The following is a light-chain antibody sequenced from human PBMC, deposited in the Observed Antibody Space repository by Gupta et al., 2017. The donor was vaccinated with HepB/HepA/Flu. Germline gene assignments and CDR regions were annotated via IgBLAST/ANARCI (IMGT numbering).Light chain of an antibody. Sequence: QSVLTQPPSVSGTPGQRITISCSERNSNIGRNTVNWYQHPPGTAPKLLIYNNFQRPSGVPDRFSGSRSGTSASLAISGLQSEDEADYYCAAWDDGLSGYVFGSGTQVTVL. V-gene: IGLV1-44*01. J-gene: IGLJ1*01. CDR1: NSNIGRNT. CDR2: NNF. CDR3: AAWDDGLSGYV.